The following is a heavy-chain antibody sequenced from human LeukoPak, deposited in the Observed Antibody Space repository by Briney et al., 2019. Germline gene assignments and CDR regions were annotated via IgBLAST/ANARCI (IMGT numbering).Heavy chain of an antibody. CDR1: RGSISSYY. V-gene: IGHV4-59*01. CDR2: IFHSGSS. CDR3: ARVYGDYRLFDS. Sequence: SETLSLTCSVSRGSISSYYWSWIRQPPGKGLEWIGYIFHSGSSSYNPSLKSRVTISVDTSKNQFSLRLSSVTAADTAVYYCARVYGDYRLFDSWGQGTLVTVSS. D-gene: IGHD4-17*01. J-gene: IGHJ4*02.